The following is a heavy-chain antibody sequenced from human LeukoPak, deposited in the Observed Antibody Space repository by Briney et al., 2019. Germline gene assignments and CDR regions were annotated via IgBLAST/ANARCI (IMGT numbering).Heavy chain of an antibody. Sequence: SETLSLTCAVYGGSFSGYYWSWIRQPPGKGLKWIGEINHSGSTNYNPSLKSRVTISVDTSKNQFSLKLSSVTAADTAVYYCARTHLKIRGIVGATTSDYWGQGTLVTVSS. CDR1: GGSFSGYY. J-gene: IGHJ4*02. CDR2: INHSGST. CDR3: ARTHLKIRGIVGATTSDY. V-gene: IGHV4-34*01. D-gene: IGHD1-26*01.